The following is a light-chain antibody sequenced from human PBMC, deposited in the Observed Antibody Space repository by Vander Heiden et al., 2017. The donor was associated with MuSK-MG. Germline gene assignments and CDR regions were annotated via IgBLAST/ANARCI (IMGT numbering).Light chain of an antibody. CDR3: QSYDTSLSGV. CDR1: SSNIGAGYD. V-gene: IGLV1-40*01. J-gene: IGLJ2*01. CDR2: GNN. Sequence: QSVLTPPPSVSGAPGQRVTISCTGSSSNIGAGYDVHWYQQFPGTAPKLLIYGNNNRPSGVPDRFAGSKSGTSASLAIAGLQAEDEADYYCQSYDTSLSGVFGGGTKLTVL.